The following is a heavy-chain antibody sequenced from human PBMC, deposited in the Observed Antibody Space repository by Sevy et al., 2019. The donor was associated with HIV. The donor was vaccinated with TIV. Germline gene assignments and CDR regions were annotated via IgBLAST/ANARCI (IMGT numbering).Heavy chain of an antibody. D-gene: IGHD2-15*01. J-gene: IGHJ6*02. CDR1: EFTFSSYA. V-gene: IGHV3-23*01. CDR2: ISGSGRFT. CDR3: AKGFCSGATCPRDYYYYGMDV. Sequence: GGSLRLSCSASEFTFSSYAMSWVRQAPGKGLEWVSSISGSGRFTYYADFVEGRFIISRDNSKTTLSVQMNSLRAEATTVYYCAKGFCSGATCPRDYYYYGMDVWGQGTTVTVSS.